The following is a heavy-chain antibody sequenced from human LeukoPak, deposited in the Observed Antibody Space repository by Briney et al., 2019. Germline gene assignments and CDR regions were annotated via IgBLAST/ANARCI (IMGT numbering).Heavy chain of an antibody. V-gene: IGHV1-2*02. Sequence: ATVKVSCKASGYTFTGYYMHWVRQAPGQGLEWMGWINPNSGGTNYAQKFQGRVTMTRDTSISTAYMELSRLRSDDTAVYYCARTTPIVGATDPLADYWGQGTLVTVSS. CDR1: GYTFTGYY. CDR3: ARTTPIVGATDPLADY. J-gene: IGHJ4*02. D-gene: IGHD1-26*01. CDR2: INPNSGGT.